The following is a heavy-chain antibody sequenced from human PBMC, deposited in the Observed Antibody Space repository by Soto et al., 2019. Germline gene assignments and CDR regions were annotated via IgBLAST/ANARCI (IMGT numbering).Heavy chain of an antibody. CDR3: AMTCCSGGSCYQGPAFDI. J-gene: IGHJ3*02. CDR1: GYTFTGYY. D-gene: IGHD2-15*01. Sequence: GASVKVSCKASGYTFTGYYMHWVRQAPGQGLEWMGWINPNSGGTNYAQKFQGWVTMTRDTSISTAYMELSRLRSDDTAVYYCAMTCCSGGSCYQGPAFDIWGQGTMVTVSS. CDR2: INPNSGGT. V-gene: IGHV1-2*04.